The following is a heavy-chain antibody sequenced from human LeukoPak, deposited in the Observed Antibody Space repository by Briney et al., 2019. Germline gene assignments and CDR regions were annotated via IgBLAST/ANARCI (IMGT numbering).Heavy chain of an antibody. J-gene: IGHJ4*02. CDR3: TRAAYIVVLPAAFDY. Sequence: PGGSLRLSCAASGFTFSSYAMSGVRQAPGKGLEWVSLISGSGGSTYYADSVKGRFTISRDNSKNTLYLQMNSLKTEDTAVYYCTRAAYIVVLPAAFDYWGQGTLVTVSS. CDR1: GFTFSSYA. V-gene: IGHV3-23*01. D-gene: IGHD2-2*01. CDR2: ISGSGGST.